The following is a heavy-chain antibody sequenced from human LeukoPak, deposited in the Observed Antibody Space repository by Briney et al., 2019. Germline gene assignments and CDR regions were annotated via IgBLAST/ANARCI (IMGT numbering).Heavy chain of an antibody. D-gene: IGHD3-3*01. Sequence: SETLSLTCTVSGGSISSYYWSWIRQPPGKGLEWIGYIYYSGSTNYNPSLKSRVTISVDTSKNQFSLKLSSVTAADTAVYYCARALRLPDFWSGLNWFDPWGQGTLVTVSS. CDR1: GGSISSYY. CDR3: ARALRLPDFWSGLNWFDP. V-gene: IGHV4-59*01. CDR2: IYYSGST. J-gene: IGHJ5*02.